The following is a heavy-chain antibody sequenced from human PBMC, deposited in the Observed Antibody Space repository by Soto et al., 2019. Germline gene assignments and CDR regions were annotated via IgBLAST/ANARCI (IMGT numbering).Heavy chain of an antibody. CDR1: GFTFSSYS. CDR3: ARSLRGSGSYLSYMDV. V-gene: IGHV3-48*01. CDR2: ISSSSSAI. D-gene: IGHD3-10*01. Sequence: AGSLRLSCAASGFTFSSYSMNWFRQAPGKGLEWVSYISSSSSAIYYADSVKGRLTISRDNAKNSPYLQMNSLRAEDTAVFYCARSLRGSGSYLSYMDVWGKGTTVSVSS. J-gene: IGHJ6*03.